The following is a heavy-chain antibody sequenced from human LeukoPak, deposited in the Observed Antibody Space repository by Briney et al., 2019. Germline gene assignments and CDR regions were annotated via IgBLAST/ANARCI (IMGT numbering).Heavy chain of an antibody. Sequence: SETLSLTCAVYGGSLSGYYWTWIRQTPGKGLEWIVEINYSGNTNYNRSLKSRVTISADTSKNQFSLRLSSVTAADTAVYYCARRGTAYCRGGNCYSDKYFDYWGQGTQVTVSS. D-gene: IGHD2-15*01. V-gene: IGHV4-34*01. CDR2: INYSGNT. J-gene: IGHJ4*02. CDR3: ARRGTAYCRGGNCYSDKYFDY. CDR1: GGSLSGYY.